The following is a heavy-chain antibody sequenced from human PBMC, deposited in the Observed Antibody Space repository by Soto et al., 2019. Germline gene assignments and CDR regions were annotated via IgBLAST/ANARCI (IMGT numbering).Heavy chain of an antibody. CDR1: GGSISSYY. Sequence: SETLSLTCTVSGGSISSYYWSWIRQPPGKGLEWIGNIYYSENTNYNPSLKSRVTISVDTSKNQFSLRLTSVTAADTAVYYCATHPPYGPLDHWGQGTLVTVSS. D-gene: IGHD4-17*01. J-gene: IGHJ4*02. CDR3: ATHPPYGPLDH. CDR2: IYYSENT. V-gene: IGHV4-59*08.